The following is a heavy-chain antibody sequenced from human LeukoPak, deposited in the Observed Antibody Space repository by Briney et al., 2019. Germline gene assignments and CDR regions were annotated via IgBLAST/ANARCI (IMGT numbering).Heavy chain of an antibody. CDR1: GFTFSSYD. Sequence: GGSRRLSCAASGFTFSSYDMHWVRQATGKGLEWVSAIGTAGDTYYPGSVKGRFTISRENAKNSLYLQMNSLRAGDTAVYYCARGPPLIGAAAGLLYFDYWGQGTLVTVSS. CDR3: ARGPPLIGAAAGLLYFDY. D-gene: IGHD6-13*01. CDR2: IGTAGDT. V-gene: IGHV3-13*01. J-gene: IGHJ4*02.